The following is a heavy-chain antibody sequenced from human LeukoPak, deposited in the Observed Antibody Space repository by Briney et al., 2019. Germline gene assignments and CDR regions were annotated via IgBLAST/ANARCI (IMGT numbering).Heavy chain of an antibody. J-gene: IGHJ4*02. CDR2: ISSSSSYI. CDR3: ARTLWELQAKFDY. Sequence: VGSLRLSSAASGFTFSSYSMNWVRQAPGKGLEWVSSISSSSSYIYYAVSVKGRFTISRDNAKNSLYLQMNSLRTEDTAVYYCARTLWELQAKFDYWGQGTLVTVSS. V-gene: IGHV3-21*01. D-gene: IGHD1-26*01. CDR1: GFTFSSYS.